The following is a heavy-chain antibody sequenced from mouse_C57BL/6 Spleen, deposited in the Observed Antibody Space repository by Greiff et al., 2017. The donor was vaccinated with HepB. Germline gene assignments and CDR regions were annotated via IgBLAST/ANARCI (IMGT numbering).Heavy chain of an antibody. D-gene: IGHD1-1*01. CDR3: TRWDTTVNFDY. CDR2: IDPETGGT. V-gene: IGHV1-15*01. CDR1: GYTFTDYE. J-gene: IGHJ2*01. Sequence: QVQLKESGAELVRPGASVTLSCKASGYTFTDYEMHWVKQTPVHGLEWIGAIDPETGGTAYNQKFKGKAILTADKSSSTAYMELRSLTSEDSAVYYCTRWDTTVNFDYWGQGTTLTVSS.